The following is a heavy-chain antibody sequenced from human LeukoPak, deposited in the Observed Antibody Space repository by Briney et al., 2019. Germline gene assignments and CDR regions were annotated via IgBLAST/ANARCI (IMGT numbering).Heavy chain of an antibody. V-gene: IGHV4-4*07. D-gene: IGHD5-18*01. J-gene: IGHJ5*02. CDR3: ARDYVDTTMGQRFDP. CDR1: GASISSYY. Sequence: SETLSLTCTVPGASISSYYWSWIRHPAGTGLEWIGRSHTSGTTNYSPSLKSRVTISVDKSKNQFSLKLSSVTAADTAVYYCARDYVDTTMGQRFDPWGHGTLVTVSS. CDR2: SHTSGTT.